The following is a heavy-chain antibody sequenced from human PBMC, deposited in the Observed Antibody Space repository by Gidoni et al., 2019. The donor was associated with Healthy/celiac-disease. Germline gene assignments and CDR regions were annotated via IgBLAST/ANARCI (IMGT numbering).Heavy chain of an antibody. D-gene: IGHD5-12*01. CDR2: ISSSSSYI. J-gene: IGHJ4*02. V-gene: IGHV3-21*01. CDR3: ARDWDSGYDWDDY. Sequence: EVQLVESGGGLVKPGGSLRLSCAASGFTFSSYSMNWVRQAPGKGLEWVSSISSSSSYIYYADSVKGRFTISRDNAKNSLYLQMNSLRAEDTAVYYCARDWDSGYDWDDYWGQGTLVTVSS. CDR1: GFTFSSYS.